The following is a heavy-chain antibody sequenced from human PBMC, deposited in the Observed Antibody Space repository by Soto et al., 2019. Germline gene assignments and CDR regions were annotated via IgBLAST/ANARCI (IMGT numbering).Heavy chain of an antibody. CDR3: ARSEEDSDYYYYGLDV. CDR1: GDSVSSSSVA. J-gene: IGHJ6*02. D-gene: IGHD2-15*01. Sequence: QTLSLACVISGDSVSSSSVAWNWVRQSPSRGLEWLGRTYYRSRWYSDFAVSVRGRIVINAVTSKNQFSLQLNSVTPEDTAVYFCARSEEDSDYYYYGLDVWGQGTTVTVSS. V-gene: IGHV6-1*01. CDR2: TYYRSRWYS.